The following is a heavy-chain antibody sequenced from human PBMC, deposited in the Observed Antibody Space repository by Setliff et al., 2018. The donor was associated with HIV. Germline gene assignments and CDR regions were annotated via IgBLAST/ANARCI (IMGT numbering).Heavy chain of an antibody. CDR2: TFHRSKWYS. D-gene: IGHD6-13*01. V-gene: IGHV6-1*01. J-gene: IGHJ4*02. CDR3: ARSITTAGTVFDY. CDR1: GDSDSNYSAA. Sequence: PSQTLSLTCAISGDSDSNYSAAWNWIRQSPSRGLEWLGRTFHRSKWYSDYAESVRSRITINPDTSKNQLSLQLHSVTPEDTAVYYCARSITTAGTVFDYWGQGTLVTVSS.